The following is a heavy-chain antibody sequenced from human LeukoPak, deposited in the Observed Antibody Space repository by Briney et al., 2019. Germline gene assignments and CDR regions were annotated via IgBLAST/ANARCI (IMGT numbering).Heavy chain of an antibody. D-gene: IGHD2-15*01. CDR3: AKGRDIYCSGGSCYSGHFDY. CDR2: ISGSGGST. V-gene: IGHV3-23*01. CDR1: GFTFRNYG. Sequence: PGGTLRLSCVVSGFTFRNYGMSWVRQGPGKGLEWVSGISGSGGSTDYADSVKGRFTISRDNSKNTLYLQMNSLRAEDTAVYYCAKGRDIYCSGGSCYSGHFDYWGQGTLVTVSS. J-gene: IGHJ4*02.